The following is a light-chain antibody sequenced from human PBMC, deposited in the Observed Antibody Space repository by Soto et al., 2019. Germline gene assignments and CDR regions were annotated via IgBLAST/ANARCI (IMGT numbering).Light chain of an antibody. V-gene: IGKV1-9*01. CDR2: AAS. Sequence: IELTQSPSSLSASVGDRVTITCRASQGISSYLAWYQQKPGKAPKLLIFAASTLQSGVPSRFSGSGSGTDFTLTISCLQPEDFATYYCLQLNSYPHTFGPGTKVDIK. CDR3: LQLNSYPHT. CDR1: QGISSY. J-gene: IGKJ3*01.